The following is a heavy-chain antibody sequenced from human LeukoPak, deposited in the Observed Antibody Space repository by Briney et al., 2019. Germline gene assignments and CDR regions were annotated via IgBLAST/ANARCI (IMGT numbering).Heavy chain of an antibody. CDR2: ISSSSSYI. CDR3: ASTLGVIVFDY. D-gene: IGHD3-16*02. J-gene: IGHJ4*02. Sequence: GGSLRLSCAASGFTFSSYSMNWVRQAPGKGLEWVSSISSSSSYIYYADSVKGRFTISRDNAKNSLYLQMNSPRAEDTAVYYCASTLGVIVFDYWGQGTLVTVSS. CDR1: GFTFSSYS. V-gene: IGHV3-21*04.